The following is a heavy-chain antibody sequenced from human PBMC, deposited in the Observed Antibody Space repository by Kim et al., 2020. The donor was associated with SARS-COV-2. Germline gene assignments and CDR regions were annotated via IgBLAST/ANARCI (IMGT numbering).Heavy chain of an antibody. Sequence: NYTPSIKSRVTISVDTSKNQFSLKLSSVTAADTAVYYCARGSTILDAFDIWGQGPMVTVSS. V-gene: IGHV4-61*02. J-gene: IGHJ3*02. CDR3: ARGSTILDAFDI.